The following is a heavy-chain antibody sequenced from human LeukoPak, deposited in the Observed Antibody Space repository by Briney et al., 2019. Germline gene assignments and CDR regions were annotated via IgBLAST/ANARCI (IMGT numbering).Heavy chain of an antibody. CDR3: AKEGGDDYGDYGDLWYYY. V-gene: IGHV3-30*18. CDR1: GFTFSSYG. D-gene: IGHD4-17*01. Sequence: GGSLRLSCAASGFTFSSYGMHWVRQAPGKGLEWVAVISYDGSNKYYADSVKGRSTISRDNSKNTLYLQMNSLRAEDTAVYYCAKEGGDDYGDYGDLWYYYWGQGTLVTVSS. CDR2: ISYDGSNK. J-gene: IGHJ4*02.